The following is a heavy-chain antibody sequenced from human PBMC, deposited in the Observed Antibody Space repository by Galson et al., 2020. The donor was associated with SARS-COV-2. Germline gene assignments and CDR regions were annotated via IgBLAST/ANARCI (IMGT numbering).Heavy chain of an antibody. CDR2: ISAYNGNT. V-gene: IGHV1-18*04. Sequence: ASVKVSCKASGYTFTSYGISWVRQAPGQGLEWMGWISAYNGNTNYAQKLQGRVTMTTDTSTSTAYMELRSLRSDDTAVYYCARAERGYSGSYSATFDYWGQGTLVTVSS. D-gene: IGHD1-26*01. CDR3: ARAERGYSGSYSATFDY. J-gene: IGHJ4*02. CDR1: GYTFTSYG.